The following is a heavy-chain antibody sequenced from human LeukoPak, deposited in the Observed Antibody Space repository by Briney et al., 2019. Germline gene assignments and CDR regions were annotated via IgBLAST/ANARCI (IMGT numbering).Heavy chain of an antibody. D-gene: IGHD2-15*01. V-gene: IGHV5-51*01. Sequence: GESLKISCKGSGYSFTSYWIGWVRQMPGKGLEWMGIIYPGDSDTRYSPSFQGQVTISADKSISTAYLEWSSLQATDTAMYYCARSLRVAATGYYFDYWGQGTLVTVSS. CDR1: GYSFTSYW. J-gene: IGHJ4*02. CDR2: IYPGDSDT. CDR3: ARSLRVAATGYYFDY.